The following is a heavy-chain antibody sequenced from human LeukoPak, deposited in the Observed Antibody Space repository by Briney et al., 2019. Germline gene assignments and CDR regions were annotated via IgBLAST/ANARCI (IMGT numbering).Heavy chain of an antibody. V-gene: IGHV3-23*01. CDR3: AKSVVVITFRFDD. J-gene: IGHJ4*02. CDR1: GFTFSSSA. Sequence: PGGSLRLSCAASGFTFSSSAMSWVRQVPGKGLEWVSAISGSGGSTYYADSVKGRFTISRDNSKNTLYLQMNSLRAEDTAVYYCAKSVVVITFRFDDWGQGALVTVSS. CDR2: ISGSGGST. D-gene: IGHD2-15*01.